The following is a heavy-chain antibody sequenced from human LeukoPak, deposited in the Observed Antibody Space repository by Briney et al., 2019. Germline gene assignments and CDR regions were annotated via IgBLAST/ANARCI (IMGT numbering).Heavy chain of an antibody. CDR1: GFTFSSYS. CDR2: ISSSSSYI. Sequence: PGGSLRLSCAASGFTFSSYSMNWVRQAPGKGLEWVSSISSSSSYIYYADSVKGRFTISRDNAKNSLYLQMNSLRAEDTAVYYCARARDGYNLGGFDYWGQETLVTVSS. D-gene: IGHD5-24*01. J-gene: IGHJ4*02. CDR3: ARARDGYNLGGFDY. V-gene: IGHV3-21*01.